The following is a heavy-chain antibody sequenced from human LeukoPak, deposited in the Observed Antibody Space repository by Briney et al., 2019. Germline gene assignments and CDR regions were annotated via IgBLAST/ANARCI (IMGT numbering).Heavy chain of an antibody. Sequence: GGSLRLSCAASGFTFSSYSMNWVRQAPGKGLEWVALISFDGSNQYYADSVKGRFTISRDNSKNTLFLQMNSLRAEDTAVYYCAKPPEVGATVGYFDYWGQGTLVTVSS. J-gene: IGHJ4*02. V-gene: IGHV3-30*18. CDR3: AKPPEVGATVGYFDY. CDR2: ISFDGSNQ. D-gene: IGHD1-26*01. CDR1: GFTFSSYS.